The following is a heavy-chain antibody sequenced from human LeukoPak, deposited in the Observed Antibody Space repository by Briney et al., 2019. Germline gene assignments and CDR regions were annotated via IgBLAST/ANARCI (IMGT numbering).Heavy chain of an antibody. D-gene: IGHD6-13*01. J-gene: IGHJ6*03. Sequence: GASVKVSCKVSGYTLTELSMHWVRQAPGKGLEWMGGFDPEDGETIYAQKFQGRVTMTEDTSTDTAYMELSSLRSEDTAVYYCATKLTSIAAAGPAMYYYYMDVWGKGTTVTVSS. CDR2: FDPEDGET. CDR3: ATKLTSIAAAGPAMYYYYMDV. V-gene: IGHV1-24*01. CDR1: GYTLTELS.